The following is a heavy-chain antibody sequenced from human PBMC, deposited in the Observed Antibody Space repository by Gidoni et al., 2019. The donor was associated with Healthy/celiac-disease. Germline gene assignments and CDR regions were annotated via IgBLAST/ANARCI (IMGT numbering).Heavy chain of an antibody. CDR3: AKATYSSSPEGSVFLD. D-gene: IGHD6-13*01. CDR1: GFTFDCYA. J-gene: IGHJ3*01. CDR2: ISWNSGSI. Sequence: EVQLVESGGGLVHPGSSLRISCAASGFTFDCYAMHWVRQAPGKGLGWVSGISWNSGSIGYADSVKGRFTISRDNAKNSLYLQMNSLRAEDTALYYCAKATYSSSPEGSVFLDWGQGTMVTVSS. V-gene: IGHV3-9*01.